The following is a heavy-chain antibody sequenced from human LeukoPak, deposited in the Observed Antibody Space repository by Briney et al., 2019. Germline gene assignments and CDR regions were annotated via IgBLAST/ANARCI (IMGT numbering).Heavy chain of an antibody. V-gene: IGHV3-74*01. CDR1: GFTFSRYW. CDR3: ARDFGTSDYYIDY. J-gene: IGHJ4*02. Sequence: GGSLRLSCAASGFTFSRYWMHWVRQAPGKGLVWVSRINSDGSNTRYADSAKGRFTISRDNAKNTLYLQVNSLRAEDTAVYYCARDFGTSDYYIDYWGQGTLVTVSS. CDR2: INSDGSNT. D-gene: IGHD2-21*02.